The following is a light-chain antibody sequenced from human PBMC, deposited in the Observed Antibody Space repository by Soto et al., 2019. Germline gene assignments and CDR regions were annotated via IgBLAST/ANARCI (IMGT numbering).Light chain of an antibody. Sequence: EMVLTQSPGTLSLSPGDRATLSCRASQTLRSGYLAWYQHKPGQAPRRLIYGASNRATGIPDRFSGSGSGTDFTLTISRPEPEDFAVYYCHQYGTSPLTFGGGTKVEIK. CDR3: HQYGTSPLT. CDR2: GAS. J-gene: IGKJ4*01. V-gene: IGKV3-20*01. CDR1: QTLRSGY.